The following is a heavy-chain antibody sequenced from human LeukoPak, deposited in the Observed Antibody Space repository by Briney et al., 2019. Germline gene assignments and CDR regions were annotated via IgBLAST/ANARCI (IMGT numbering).Heavy chain of an antibody. CDR3: ARSRPMVRGPKYYFDY. V-gene: IGHV4-59*01. J-gene: IGHJ4*02. CDR1: GGSISSYY. Sequence: SETLSLTCLVSGGSISSYYWSWIRQPPGEGLEWVGYIYYRGSTNYNPSLKSRVTISVDTSKNQFSLKLSSVTAADTAVYYCARSRPMVRGPKYYFDYWGQGTQVTVSS. D-gene: IGHD3-10*01. CDR2: IYYRGST.